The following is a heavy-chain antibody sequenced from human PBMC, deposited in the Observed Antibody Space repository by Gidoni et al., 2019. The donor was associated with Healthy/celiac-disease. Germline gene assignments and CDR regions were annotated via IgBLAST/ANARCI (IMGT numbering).Heavy chain of an antibody. D-gene: IGHD1-1*01. V-gene: IGHV1-8*01. CDR2: MNPNSGNT. Sequence: QVQLVQSGAEVKKPGASVKVSCKASGYTFTRYDINWVRQATGQGLEWMGWMNPNSGNTGYAQKFQGRVTMTRNTSISTAYMELSSLRSEDTAVYYCARGKTELERRSAAFDIWGQGTMVTVSS. CDR3: ARGKTELERRSAAFDI. CDR1: GYTFTRYD. J-gene: IGHJ3*02.